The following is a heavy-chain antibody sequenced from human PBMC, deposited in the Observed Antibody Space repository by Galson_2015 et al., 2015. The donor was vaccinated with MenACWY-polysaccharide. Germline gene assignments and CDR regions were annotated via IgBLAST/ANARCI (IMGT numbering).Heavy chain of an antibody. Sequence: SLRLSCAASGFTFDTYRLIWVRQAPGQGLQWVSAISGNSAYIYYADSVKGRFTISRDNAKNSLYLQMNSLRAEDTAIYYCASRTRFRTGSGPEDYWGQGTLVTVSS. CDR3: ASRTRFRTGSGPEDY. CDR1: GFTFDTYR. J-gene: IGHJ4*02. D-gene: IGHD1/OR15-1a*01. V-gene: IGHV3-21*01. CDR2: ISGNSAYI.